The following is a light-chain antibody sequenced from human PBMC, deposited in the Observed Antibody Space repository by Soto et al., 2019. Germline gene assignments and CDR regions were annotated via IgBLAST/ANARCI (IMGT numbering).Light chain of an antibody. CDR1: QGIASY. J-gene: IGKJ4*01. V-gene: IGKV1-9*01. CDR2: PAS. CDR3: QQVNSYPFT. Sequence: DIQLTQSPSFLSASVGDRVTITCRASQGIASYLAWYQQKPGKAPKLLIYPASSLQSGVPSRFSGSGSGTEFILTSSSLQPEDFATYYCQQVNSYPFTFGGGTKVEIK.